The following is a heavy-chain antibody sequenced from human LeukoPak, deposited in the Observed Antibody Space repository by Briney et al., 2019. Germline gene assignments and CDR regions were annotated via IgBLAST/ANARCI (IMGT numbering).Heavy chain of an antibody. CDR3: ARHGPNDYSNYLMVGRPKYYYYYMDA. V-gene: IGHV4-38-2*01. D-gene: IGHD4-11*01. J-gene: IGHJ6*03. CDR2: IYHSGST. Sequence: PSETLSLTCAVSGYSISSGYYWGWIRQPPGKGLEWIGSIYHSGSTYYNPSLKSRVTISVDTSKNQFSLKLSSVTAADTAVYYCARHGPNDYSNYLMVGRPKYYYYYMDAWGKGTTVTVSS. CDR1: GYSISSGYY.